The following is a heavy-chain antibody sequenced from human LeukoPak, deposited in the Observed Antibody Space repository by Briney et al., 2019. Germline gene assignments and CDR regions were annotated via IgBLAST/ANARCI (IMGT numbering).Heavy chain of an antibody. Sequence: GGSLRLSCAASGFTVSSNYMSWVRQAPGKGLEWLSVIYSGGTTYYADSVKGRFTIPRDNSKNTLYLQMNSLRAEDTAVYYCARHNNWAVWFDPWGQEPLVTVPT. CDR3: ARHNNWAVWFDP. V-gene: IGHV3-53*01. CDR1: GFTVSSNY. J-gene: IGHJ5*02. D-gene: IGHD2/OR15-2a*01. CDR2: IYSGGTT.